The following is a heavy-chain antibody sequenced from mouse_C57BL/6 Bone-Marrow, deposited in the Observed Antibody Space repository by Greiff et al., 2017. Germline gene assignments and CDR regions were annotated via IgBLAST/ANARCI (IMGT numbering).Heavy chain of an antibody. D-gene: IGHD2-5*01. CDR3: ARPAYYSKAWFAY. Sequence: VQLQQPGAELVKPGASVKLSCKASGYTFTSYWMHWVKQRPGRGLEWIGRIDPNSGGTKYNEKFKSKATLTVDKPSSTAYMQLSSLTSEDSAVYYCARPAYYSKAWFAYWGQGTLVTVSA. CDR1: GYTFTSYW. J-gene: IGHJ3*01. V-gene: IGHV1-72*01. CDR2: IDPNSGGT.